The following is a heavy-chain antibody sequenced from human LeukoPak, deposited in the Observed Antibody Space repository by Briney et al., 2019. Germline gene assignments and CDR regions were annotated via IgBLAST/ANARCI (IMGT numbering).Heavy chain of an antibody. Sequence: PGGSLRLSCAASGFTFSSYDMHWVRQATGKGLEWVSAIGTAGDTYYPGSVKGRFTISRGNAKDSLYLQMNSLRAGDTAVYYCARDLETYGSGSYFGGFDPWGQGTLVTVSS. CDR1: GFTFSSYD. J-gene: IGHJ5*02. CDR3: ARDLETYGSGSYFGGFDP. D-gene: IGHD3-10*01. CDR2: IGTAGDT. V-gene: IGHV3-13*04.